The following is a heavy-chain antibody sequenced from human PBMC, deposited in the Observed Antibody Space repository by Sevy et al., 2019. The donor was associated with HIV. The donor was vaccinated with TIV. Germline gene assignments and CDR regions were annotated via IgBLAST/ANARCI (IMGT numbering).Heavy chain of an antibody. J-gene: IGHJ4*02. CDR1: GFTFSDYS. CDR2: ISYDGRNNK. Sequence: GGSLGLSCAASGFTFSDYSMHWVRQAPGKGLEWVAVISYDGRNNKYNADSVKGRFTISRDNSKNTLYLQMNSLRVEDTAIYYCAKDRGEILHSAFDYWGQGTLVTVSS. CDR3: AKDRGEILHSAFDY. V-gene: IGHV3-30*04. D-gene: IGHD3-16*01.